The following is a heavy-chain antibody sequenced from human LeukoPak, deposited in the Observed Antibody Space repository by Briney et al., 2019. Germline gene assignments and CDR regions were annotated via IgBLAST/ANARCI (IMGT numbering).Heavy chain of an antibody. V-gene: IGHV1-69*01. D-gene: IGHD3-9*01. CDR1: GGTFSSYA. CDR2: IIPIFGTA. J-gene: IGHJ4*02. CDR3: ARGVLRYFDWLLKLYYFDY. Sequence: SVKVSCKASGGTFSSYAISWVRQAPGQGLEWVGGIIPIFGTANYAQKFQGRVTITADESTSTAYMELSSLRSEDTAVYYCARGVLRYFDWLLKLYYFDYWGQGTLVTVSS.